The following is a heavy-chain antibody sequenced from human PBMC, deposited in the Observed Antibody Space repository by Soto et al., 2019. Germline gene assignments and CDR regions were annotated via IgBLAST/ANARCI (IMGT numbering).Heavy chain of an antibody. Sequence: GESLKISCKGSGYSFTSYWISWVRQMPGKGLEWMGRIDPSDSYTNYSPSFQGHVTISADKSISTAYLQWSSLKASDTAMYYCARLKWEIRFDDAFDIWGQGTMVTFSS. J-gene: IGHJ3*02. V-gene: IGHV5-10-1*01. CDR3: ARLKWEIRFDDAFDI. D-gene: IGHD1-26*01. CDR2: IDPSDSYT. CDR1: GYSFTSYW.